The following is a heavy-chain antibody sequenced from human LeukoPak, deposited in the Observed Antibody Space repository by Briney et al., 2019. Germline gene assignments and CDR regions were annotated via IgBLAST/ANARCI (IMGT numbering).Heavy chain of an antibody. CDR2: IYYSGST. Sequence: SETLSLTCTVSGGSISRYYWNWIRQPPGKGLEWIGYIYYSGSTNYNPSLKSRVTISVDTSKNQFSLKLSSVTAADTAVYYCARALPGYYDSSGYWFDPWGQGTLVTVSS. V-gene: IGHV4-59*01. CDR3: ARALPGYYDSSGYWFDP. J-gene: IGHJ5*02. D-gene: IGHD3-22*01. CDR1: GGSISRYY.